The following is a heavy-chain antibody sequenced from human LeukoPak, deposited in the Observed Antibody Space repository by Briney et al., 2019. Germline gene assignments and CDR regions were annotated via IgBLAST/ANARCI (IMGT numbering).Heavy chain of an antibody. J-gene: IGHJ3*02. CDR1: SGSISSRSYY. V-gene: IGHV4-39*01. Sequence: SETLSLTCSVSSGSISSRSYYWGWTRQAPGKGLEWIGSIYYSGSTYYNPSLKSRVTISVDTSKNQFSLKLSSVTAADTAVYYCASDLPIKAFDIWGQGTMVTVSS. D-gene: IGHD3/OR15-3a*01. CDR2: IYYSGST. CDR3: ASDLPIKAFDI.